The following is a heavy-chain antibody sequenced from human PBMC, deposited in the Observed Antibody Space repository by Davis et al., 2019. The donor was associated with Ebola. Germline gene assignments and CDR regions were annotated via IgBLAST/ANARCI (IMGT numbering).Heavy chain of an antibody. D-gene: IGHD5-18*01. Sequence: GGSLRLSCAASGFTFSSYSMNWVRQAPGKGLEWVSVISGSGGSTYYADSVKGRFTISRDNSKNTLYLQMNSLRAEDTAVYYCAKMGTMVTSWFDPWGQGTLVTVSS. J-gene: IGHJ5*02. CDR2: ISGSGGST. V-gene: IGHV3-23*01. CDR1: GFTFSSYS. CDR3: AKMGTMVTSWFDP.